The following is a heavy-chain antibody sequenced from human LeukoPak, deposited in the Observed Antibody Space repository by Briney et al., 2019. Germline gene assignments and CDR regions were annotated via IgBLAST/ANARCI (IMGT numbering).Heavy chain of an antibody. CDR1: GYTLTELS. J-gene: IGHJ4*02. CDR2: FDHEDSET. Sequence: ASVTVSFKVSGYTLTELSMHWLRPPPGKGREWMGGFDHEDSETIYAQKYHGRVTMTEDTSTDTAYMELSSLRSEDTDVYYCARDVTTVTAYGYWGQGTLVTVSS. D-gene: IGHD4-11*01. V-gene: IGHV1-24*01. CDR3: ARDVTTVTAYGY.